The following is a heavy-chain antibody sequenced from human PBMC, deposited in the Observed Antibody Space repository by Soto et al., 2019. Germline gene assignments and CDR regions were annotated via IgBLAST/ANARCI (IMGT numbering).Heavy chain of an antibody. J-gene: IGHJ4*02. Sequence: VQLVESGGGLVQSGRSLRLSCAASGFTFDDYAMHWVRQAPGKGLEWVSGISWDSDTIGYADSVKGRITISRDNAKNSLYLQMDSLRAEDTALYYCAKGLIIPAEIDCWGQGALVTVSS. V-gene: IGHV3-9*01. CDR2: ISWDSDTI. CDR3: AKGLIIPAEIDC. D-gene: IGHD2-2*02. CDR1: GFTFDDYA.